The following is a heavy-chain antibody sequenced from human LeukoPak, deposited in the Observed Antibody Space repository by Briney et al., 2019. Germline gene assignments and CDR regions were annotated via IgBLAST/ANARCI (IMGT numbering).Heavy chain of an antibody. V-gene: IGHV3-23*01. CDR1: GFTFSSYA. Sequence: PGGSLRLSCAASGFTFSSYAISWVREAPGKGLEWVSAISGSGGSTYYADSVKGRFPISRDNSKNTLYLETNSLRAEDTAIYYCAKDPGAPGSSSWSWLFDYWGQGTLVTVSS. J-gene: IGHJ4*02. CDR3: AKDPGAPGSSSWSWLFDY. D-gene: IGHD6-13*01. CDR2: ISGSGGST.